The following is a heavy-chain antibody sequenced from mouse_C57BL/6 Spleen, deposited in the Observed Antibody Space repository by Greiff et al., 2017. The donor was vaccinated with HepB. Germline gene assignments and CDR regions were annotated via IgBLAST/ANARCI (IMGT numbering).Heavy chain of an antibody. V-gene: IGHV1-67*01. D-gene: IGHD1-1*01. CDR3: ARSRGYYYGSSSGWFAY. J-gene: IGHJ3*01. CDR2: ISTYYGDA. CDR1: GYTFTDYA. Sequence: QVQLQQSGPELVRPGVSVKISCKGSGYTFTDYAMHWVKQSHAKSLEWIGVISTYYGDASYNQKFKDKATMTVDKSSSTAYMELARLTSEDSAVYYWARSRGYYYGSSSGWFAYWGQGTLVTVSA.